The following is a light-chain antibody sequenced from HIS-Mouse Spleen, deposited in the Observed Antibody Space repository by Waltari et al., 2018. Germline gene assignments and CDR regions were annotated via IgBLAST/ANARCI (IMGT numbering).Light chain of an antibody. J-gene: IGLJ2*01. CDR1: SSDVGGYNY. CDR3: SSYTSSSTV. V-gene: IGLV2-14*01. CDR2: EFS. Sequence: QSALTQHASVSGSPGQSITISCTGTSSDVGGYNYVSWYQQHPGKAPKLMIYEFSNRPSGVSNRVAGSKSGTTASLTISGLQAEDEADYYCSSYTSSSTVFGGGTKLTVL.